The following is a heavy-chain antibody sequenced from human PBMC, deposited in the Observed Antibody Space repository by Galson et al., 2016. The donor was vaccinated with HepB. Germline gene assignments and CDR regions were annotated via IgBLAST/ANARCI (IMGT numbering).Heavy chain of an antibody. V-gene: IGHV3-30*18. J-gene: IGHJ3*01. Sequence: SLRLSCPASGVTFSHYAMYWVRQAPGKGLEWVAFLPYDGTDDFYAGYVKGRVTISRDTSTDTLFLQMNNLRAEDTAVFYCAKNKMSGTTVAMLDVWGQGTLVTVSS. D-gene: IGHD1-7*01. CDR1: GVTFSHYA. CDR2: LPYDGTDD. CDR3: AKNKMSGTTVAMLDV.